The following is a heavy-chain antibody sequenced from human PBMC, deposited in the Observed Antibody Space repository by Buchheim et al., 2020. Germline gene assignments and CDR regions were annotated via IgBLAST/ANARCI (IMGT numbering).Heavy chain of an antibody. J-gene: IGHJ4*02. V-gene: IGHV3-30*18. CDR2: ISYDGSNK. Sequence: QVQLVESGGGVVQPGRSLRLSCAASGFTFSTYGMHWVRQAPGNGLEWVALISYDGSNKNYADSVKGRFTISRDNSRQRLYLQMTSLRAEDTAVYYCAKDHGDWNFDYWGQGTL. D-gene: IGHD2-21*01. CDR3: AKDHGDWNFDY. CDR1: GFTFSTYG.